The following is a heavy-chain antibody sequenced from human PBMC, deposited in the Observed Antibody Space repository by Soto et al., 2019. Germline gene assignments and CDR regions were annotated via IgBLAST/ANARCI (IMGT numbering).Heavy chain of an antibody. V-gene: IGHV3-33*01. Sequence: QVQLVESGGGVVQPGRSLRLSCAASGFTFSSYGMHWVRQAPGKGLEWVAVIWYDGSNKYYADSVKGRFTISRDNSKNTLYLQMNSRRAEDTAVYYCAREGYSSGWYPDYWGQGTLVTVSS. CDR3: AREGYSSGWYPDY. J-gene: IGHJ4*02. CDR2: IWYDGSNK. D-gene: IGHD6-19*01. CDR1: GFTFSSYG.